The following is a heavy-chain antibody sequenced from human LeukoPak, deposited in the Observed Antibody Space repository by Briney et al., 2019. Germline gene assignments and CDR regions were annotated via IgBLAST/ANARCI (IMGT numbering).Heavy chain of an antibody. CDR2: MNPNSGNT. V-gene: IGHV1-8*03. D-gene: IGHD3-3*01. CDR3: ARGRTVWSGYGDAFDI. Sequence: ASVKVSCKASGYTYTSYDINWVRQATGQGLEWMGWMNPNSGNTGYAQKFQGRVTITRNTSISTAYMELSSLRSEDTAVYYCARGRTVWSGYGDAFDIWGQGTMVTVSS. CDR1: GYTYTSYD. J-gene: IGHJ3*02.